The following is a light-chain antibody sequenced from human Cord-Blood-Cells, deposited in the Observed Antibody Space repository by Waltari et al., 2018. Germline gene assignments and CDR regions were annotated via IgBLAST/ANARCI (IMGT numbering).Light chain of an antibody. CDR3: MQRIEFPYT. CDR2: TPS. Sequence: DIVMTQTPLSLPVTPGEPASISCRSSQSLLDSDDGNTYLDWYLQKPGQSPQLLIYTPSYRASGVPDRFSGSGSGTDFILKISRVEAEDVGVYYCMQRIEFPYTFGQGTKLEIK. CDR1: QSLLDSDDGNTY. V-gene: IGKV2-40*01. J-gene: IGKJ2*01.